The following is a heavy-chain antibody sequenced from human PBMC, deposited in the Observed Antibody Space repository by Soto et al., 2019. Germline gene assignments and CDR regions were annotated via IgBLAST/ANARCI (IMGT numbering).Heavy chain of an antibody. CDR3: ASLGDGYNFSRDY. CDR2: ISGSGGST. D-gene: IGHD5-12*01. V-gene: IGHV3-23*01. CDR1: GFTFSSYA. J-gene: IGHJ4*02. Sequence: GGSLRLSCAASGFTFSSYAMSWVRQAPGKGLEWVSAISGSGGSTYYADSVKGRFTVSRDNSKNTLYLQMNSLRAEDTAVYYGASLGDGYNFSRDYWGQGAPVTVSS.